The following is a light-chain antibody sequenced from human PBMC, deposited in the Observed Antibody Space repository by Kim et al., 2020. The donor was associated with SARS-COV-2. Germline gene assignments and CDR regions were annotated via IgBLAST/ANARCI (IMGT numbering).Light chain of an antibody. CDR3: QQHNKWNPAPT. CDR2: DAA. V-gene: IGKV3-11*01. J-gene: IGKJ4*01. CDR1: DSMGIN. Sequence: PGEGATLACSASDSMGINLAWYQQQRGQAPRLMIYDAAIRATGIADKVSGSGSGTDFTLTISSLDPEDFAIYFCQQHNKWNPAPTFGGGTKVDIK.